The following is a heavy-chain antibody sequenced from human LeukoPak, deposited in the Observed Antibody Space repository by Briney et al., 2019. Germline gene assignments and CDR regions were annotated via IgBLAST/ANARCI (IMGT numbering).Heavy chain of an antibody. CDR1: GYTLSIFA. CDR2: INAANGNA. CDR3: ARDGKHIAVPGVRYPMDV. Sequence: ASVTVSFKASGYTLSIFAMHWVRQAPGQRLEWMGRINAANGNAEYSQKFQGRVIVTTDTSANTVYMELSSLRSEDTAVYYCARDGKHIAVPGVRYPMDVWGQGTAVTVSS. J-gene: IGHJ6*02. D-gene: IGHD6-19*01. V-gene: IGHV1-3*01.